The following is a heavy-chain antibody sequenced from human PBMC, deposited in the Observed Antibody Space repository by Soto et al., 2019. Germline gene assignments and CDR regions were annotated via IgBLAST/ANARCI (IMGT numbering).Heavy chain of an antibody. J-gene: IGHJ6*02. D-gene: IGHD6-6*01. CDR2: ISYDGSNK. Sequence: QVQLVESGGGVVQPGRSLRLSCAASGFTFSSYAMHWVRQAPGKGLEWVAVISYDGSNKYYADSVKGRFTISRDNSKNTLYLQMNSLRAEDTAVYYCARGIAARQHKYYYGMDVWGQGTTVTVSS. CDR3: ARGIAARQHKYYYGMDV. V-gene: IGHV3-30-3*01. CDR1: GFTFSSYA.